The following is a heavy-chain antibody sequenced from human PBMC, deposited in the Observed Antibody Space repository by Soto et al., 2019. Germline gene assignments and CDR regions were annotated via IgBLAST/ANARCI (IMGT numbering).Heavy chain of an antibody. CDR2: ISSSSSYI. Sequence: PXXSLRLYFAASGFTFSRYSMHWVRQAPGKGLEWVSSISSSSSYIYYADSVKGRFTISRDNAKNSLYLKMNSLRAEDTAVYYCASWRYLDYWGQGTLVTVSS. V-gene: IGHV3-21*01. CDR1: GFTFSRYS. CDR3: ASWRYLDY. D-gene: IGHD1-1*01. J-gene: IGHJ4*02.